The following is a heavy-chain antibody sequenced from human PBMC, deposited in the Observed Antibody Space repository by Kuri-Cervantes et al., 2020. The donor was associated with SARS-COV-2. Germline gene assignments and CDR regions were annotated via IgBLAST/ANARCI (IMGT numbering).Heavy chain of an antibody. CDR3: ARSGWGSGSYYSTYYYYHMDV. Sequence: SVKVSCKASGGTFSSYAISWVRQAPGQGLEWMGGIIPIFGTANYAQKFQGRVTITADESTSTAYMELSSLRSEDTAVYYCARSGWGSGSYYSTYYYYHMDVWGKGTTVTVSS. D-gene: IGHD3-10*01. J-gene: IGHJ6*03. CDR1: GGTFSSYA. CDR2: IIPIFGTA. V-gene: IGHV1-69*13.